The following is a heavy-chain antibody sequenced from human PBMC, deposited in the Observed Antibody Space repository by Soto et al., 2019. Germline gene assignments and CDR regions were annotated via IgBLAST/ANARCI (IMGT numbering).Heavy chain of an antibody. Sequence: PGGSLRLSCAASGFTFSGYNMNWVRQAPGKGLEWISCIKSDSSGTWYADSVKGRFTISRDNAKNSLYLQMNSLRAEDTAVYYCAKDQVVVVPAAILGPRIFDYWGQGTPVTVSS. V-gene: IGHV3-48*04. D-gene: IGHD2-2*01. J-gene: IGHJ4*02. CDR1: GFTFSGYN. CDR3: AKDQVVVVPAAILGPRIFDY. CDR2: IKSDSSGT.